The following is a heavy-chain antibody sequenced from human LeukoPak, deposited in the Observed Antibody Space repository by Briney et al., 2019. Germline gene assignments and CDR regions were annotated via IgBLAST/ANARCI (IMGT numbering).Heavy chain of an antibody. Sequence: PSETLSLTCTVSGGSISSYYWSWIRQPAGKGLEWIGRIYTSGSTNYNPSLKSRVTISVDKSKNQFSLKLSSVTAADTAVYYCASGPGVGYDFWSGTPYYYYYYMDVWGKGTTVTVSS. CDR1: GGSISSYY. CDR3: ASGPGVGYDFWSGTPYYYYYYMDV. D-gene: IGHD3-3*01. V-gene: IGHV4-4*07. J-gene: IGHJ6*03. CDR2: IYTSGST.